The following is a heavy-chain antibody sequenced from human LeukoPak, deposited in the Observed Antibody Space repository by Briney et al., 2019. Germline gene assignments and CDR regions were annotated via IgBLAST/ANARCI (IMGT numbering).Heavy chain of an antibody. J-gene: IGHJ4*02. V-gene: IGHV1-24*01. CDR2: FDPENDER. CDR3: ATEMTSVVPDY. D-gene: IGHD4-11*01. CDR1: GYTLTELS. Sequence: GASVKVSCKLSGYTLTELSMHWVRQAPGKGLEWMGGFDPENDERLYARNFWDRVTMTEDTSTDTAYMELSSLRSEDTAVYFCATEMTSVVPDYWGQGTLVTVSS.